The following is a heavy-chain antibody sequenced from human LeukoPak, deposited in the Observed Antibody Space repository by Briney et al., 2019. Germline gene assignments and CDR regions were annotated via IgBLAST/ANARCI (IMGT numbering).Heavy chain of an antibody. Sequence: PSETLSLTCSVSGGSISNYYWGWIRQPPGNGLEWIGYIYSSGSTNYNPSLKSRVTISVDTSKNQFSLRLSSVTAADTAMYYCSRRRMVRGSYGMDVWGQGTTVTVSS. D-gene: IGHD3-10*01. CDR1: GGSISNYY. J-gene: IGHJ6*02. CDR2: IYSSGST. V-gene: IGHV4-59*08. CDR3: SRRRMVRGSYGMDV.